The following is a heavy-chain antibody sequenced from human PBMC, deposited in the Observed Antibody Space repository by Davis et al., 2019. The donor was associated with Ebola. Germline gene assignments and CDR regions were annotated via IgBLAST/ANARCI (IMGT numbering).Heavy chain of an antibody. J-gene: IGHJ2*01. CDR3: ARHVNGDFWYFDL. Sequence: GESLKISCAAAGFIVSDKYISWVRQAPGKGLEWVSVIYRDGRTYHADSVKGRFTISRDNSENMLYLQMSTLRAEDTAVYYCARHVNGDFWYFDLWGRGTRVTVSS. CDR1: GFIVSDKY. D-gene: IGHD4-17*01. V-gene: IGHV3-53*01. CDR2: IYRDGRT.